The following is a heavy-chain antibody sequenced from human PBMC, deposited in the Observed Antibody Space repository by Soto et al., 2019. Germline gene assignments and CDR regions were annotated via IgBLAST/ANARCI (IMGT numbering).Heavy chain of an antibody. CDR2: ISVSGGSS. Sequence: EVQLLESGGGLVQPGGSLRLPCAASGFTFDSYALAWVRQAPGKGLQWVSVISVSGGSSDYADSVKARFTISRDNSNNTLYLHIYSLIAEDTAVYYCAKSPRSGSRRNHFDEWGQGTLVTVSS. CDR3: AKSPRSGSRRNHFDE. D-gene: IGHD3-10*01. CDR1: GFTFDSYA. V-gene: IGHV3-23*01. J-gene: IGHJ4*02.